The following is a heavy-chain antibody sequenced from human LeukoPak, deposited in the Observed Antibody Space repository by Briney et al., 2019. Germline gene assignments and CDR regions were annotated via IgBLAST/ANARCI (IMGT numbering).Heavy chain of an antibody. CDR1: GGTFSSYA. V-gene: IGHV1-69*05. CDR2: IIPIFGTP. D-gene: IGHD2-2*01. CDR3: ARDLYRDSTSEYYYYYYMDV. Sequence: GASVKVTCKASGGTFSSYAISWVRQAPGQGLEWMGGIIPIFGTPNYAQKFQGRVTITTDESTSTAYMELSSLRSEDTAVYYCARDLYRDSTSEYYYYYYMDVWGKGTTVTVSS. J-gene: IGHJ6*03.